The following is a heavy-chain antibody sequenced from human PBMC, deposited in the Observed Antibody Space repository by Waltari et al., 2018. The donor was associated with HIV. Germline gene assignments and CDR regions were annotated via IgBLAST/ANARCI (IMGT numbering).Heavy chain of an antibody. Sequence: VQLVQSGAEETRPGASVQISCKASGYSFTSHAIHWVRQAPGQRLEWVGWVNAANGHPKESQNFQGRVTITRDTSATTASMELNSRRSEDTAVYYCAGEMSLIRVIAVAMDVWGQGTTVTVSS. V-gene: IGHV1-3*05. CDR1: GYSFTSHA. D-gene: IGHD2-15*01. CDR2: VNAANGHP. CDR3: AGEMSLIRVIAVAMDV. J-gene: IGHJ6*02.